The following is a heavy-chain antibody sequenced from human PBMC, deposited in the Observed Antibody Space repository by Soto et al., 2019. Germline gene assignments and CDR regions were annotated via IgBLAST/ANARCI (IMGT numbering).Heavy chain of an antibody. D-gene: IGHD5-12*01. Sequence: SETLYLTCTVSGGSISSSSYYWGWIRQSPGKGLEWIGSFYYSGSTYYSPSLKSRVTISGDTSKKQISLRLSSVTAADTALYYCARISVASRYMDVWGKGTTVTVSS. J-gene: IGHJ6*03. CDR1: GGSISSSSYY. CDR3: ARISVASRYMDV. CDR2: FYYSGST. V-gene: IGHV4-39*01.